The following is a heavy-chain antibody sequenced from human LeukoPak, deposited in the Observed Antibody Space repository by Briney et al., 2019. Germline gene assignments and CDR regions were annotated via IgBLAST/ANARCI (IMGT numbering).Heavy chain of an antibody. CDR2: ISSSVSTI. CDR1: GFTFSDSY. Sequence: PGGSLRLSCAASGFTFSDSYMSWIRQAPGKGLEWVSYISSSVSTIYYADSVKGRFTISRDNAKNSLYLQMNSLRAEDTAVYYCATYRNYAEFSFDYWGQGTLVTVSS. CDR3: ATYRNYAEFSFDY. J-gene: IGHJ4*02. V-gene: IGHV3-11*01. D-gene: IGHD4-11*01.